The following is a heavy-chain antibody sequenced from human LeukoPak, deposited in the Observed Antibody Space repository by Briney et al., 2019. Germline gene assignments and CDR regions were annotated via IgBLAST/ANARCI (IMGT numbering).Heavy chain of an antibody. CDR1: GYTFTDYY. V-gene: IGHV1-2*02. CDR2: INPNSGGT. Sequence: ASVKVSCKASGYTFTDYYIHWVRQAPGQGLEWMGWINPNSGGTKYAQKFQGRVTMTRDTSISTAYMELSRLRSDDTAVYYCARDSPINNFHHWGQGTLVTVSS. CDR3: ARDSPINNFHH. D-gene: IGHD5-24*01. J-gene: IGHJ1*01.